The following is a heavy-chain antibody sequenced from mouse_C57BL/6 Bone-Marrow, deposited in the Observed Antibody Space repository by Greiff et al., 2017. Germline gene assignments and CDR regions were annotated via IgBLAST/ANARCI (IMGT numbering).Heavy chain of an antibody. CDR2: FHPFNDDT. J-gene: IGHJ2*01. CDR1: GYTFTTYP. Sequence: QVQLQQSGAELVKPGASVKMSCKASGYTFTTYPIEWMKQNHGQSLEWIGNFHPFNDDTKSNEKVKGKATLTVEKSSNTVYLELSRLTSDDSAVYYCARRSTFFYYFDYWGQGTTLTVSS. V-gene: IGHV1-47*01. D-gene: IGHD5-1*01. CDR3: ARRSTFFYYFDY.